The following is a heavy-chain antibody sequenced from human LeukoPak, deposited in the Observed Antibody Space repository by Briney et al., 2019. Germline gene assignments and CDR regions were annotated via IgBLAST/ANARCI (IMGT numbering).Heavy chain of an antibody. D-gene: IGHD3-3*01. Sequence: PGGSLRLSFAASGFPFNSYWMHWVRQAPGKGLVWVSRINSDGSSTSYADSVQGRFTISRDNAKNTLYLQMNSLRAEDTAVYYCARGVWRDYYAFDIWGQGTMVTVSS. J-gene: IGHJ3*02. CDR1: GFPFNSYW. V-gene: IGHV3-74*01. CDR3: ARGVWRDYYAFDI. CDR2: INSDGSST.